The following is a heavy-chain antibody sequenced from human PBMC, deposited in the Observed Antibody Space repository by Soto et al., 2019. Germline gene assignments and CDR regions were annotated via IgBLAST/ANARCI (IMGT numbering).Heavy chain of an antibody. Sequence: PVGSLRHSCAASGFTFSSYAMHWVRQAPGKGLEWVAVISYDGSNKYYADSVKGRFTISRDNSKNTLYLQMNSLRAEDTAVYYCARERLMTLGYWGQGTLVTVSS. CDR3: ARERLMTLGY. CDR1: GFTFSSYA. V-gene: IGHV3-30-3*01. D-gene: IGHD3-16*01. CDR2: ISYDGSNK. J-gene: IGHJ4*02.